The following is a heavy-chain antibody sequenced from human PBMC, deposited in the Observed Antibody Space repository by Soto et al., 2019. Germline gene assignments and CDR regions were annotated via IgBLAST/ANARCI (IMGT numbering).Heavy chain of an antibody. V-gene: IGHV3-74*01. CDR1: GFIFSMYW. CDR2: ITDDGSTT. D-gene: IGHD3-10*01. Sequence: PGVSLRVSCGTSGFIFSMYWKHWVRQVPGKGPQWVARITDDGSTTYYAASGEGRCTISRAHAKNALYLQMTSLRADATAVYYCTRGRRRTSIGTGAFWRQGTLVTVSS. J-gene: IGHJ4*02. CDR3: TRGRRRTSIGTGAF.